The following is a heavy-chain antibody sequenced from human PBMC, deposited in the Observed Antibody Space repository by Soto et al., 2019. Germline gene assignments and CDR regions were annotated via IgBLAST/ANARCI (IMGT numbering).Heavy chain of an antibody. J-gene: IGHJ4*02. D-gene: IGHD6-19*01. CDR2: TSYDEKNK. V-gene: IGHV3-30*04. CDR3: ARAYSSGWSLPFDY. Sequence: GSLRLSCAASGFTFNNYAMHWVRQAPGKGLEWVAVTSYDEKNKYYTDSVKGRFTISRDNSKNTLYLQMNNLRTEDTAVYYCARAYSSGWSLPFDYWGQGTLVTVSS. CDR1: GFTFNNYA.